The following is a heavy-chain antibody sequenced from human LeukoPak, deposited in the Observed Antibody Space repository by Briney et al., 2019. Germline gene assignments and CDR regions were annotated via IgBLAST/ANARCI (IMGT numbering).Heavy chain of an antibody. CDR1: GGSISSSNW. J-gene: IGHJ6*03. Sequence: SETLSLTCAVSGGSISSSNWWSWVRQPPGKGLEWIGEIYHSGSTNYNPSLKSRVTISVDTSKNQFSLKLSSVTAADTAVYYCARGGGDCYYCYYYYMDVWGKGTTVTVSS. CDR3: ARGGGDCYYCYYYYMDV. V-gene: IGHV4-4*02. CDR2: IYHSGST. D-gene: IGHD2-21*02.